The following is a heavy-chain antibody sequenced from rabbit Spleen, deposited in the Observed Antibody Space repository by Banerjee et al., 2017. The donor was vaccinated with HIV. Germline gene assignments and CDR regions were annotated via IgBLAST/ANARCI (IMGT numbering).Heavy chain of an antibody. J-gene: IGHJ4*01. V-gene: IGHV1S47*01. D-gene: IGHD4-1*01. CDR1: GFSFSSSYW. Sequence: QEQLVESGGGLVQPEGSLTLTCTASGFSFSSSYWMCWVRQAPGKGLELIACIYNGDGSTYYASWAKGRFTITRSTSLNTVTLQVTSLTVADTATYFCAREGGIVVAGAFNLWGQGTLVTVS. CDR3: AREGGIVVAGAFNL. CDR2: IYNGDGST.